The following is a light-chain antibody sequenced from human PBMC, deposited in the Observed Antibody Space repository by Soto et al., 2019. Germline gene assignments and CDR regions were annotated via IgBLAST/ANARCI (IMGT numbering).Light chain of an antibody. J-gene: IGLJ2*01. V-gene: IGLV2-23*01. CDR3: CSYAGSRWV. CDR1: SSDVGSYNL. CDR2: EGS. Sequence: QSVLTQPASVSGSPGQSITISCTGTSSDVGSYNLVSWYQQHPGKAPKLMIYEGSKRPSGVSNRFSGSKSGNTASLTISGLQAGDEADYYCCSYAGSRWVFGGGTKLTVL.